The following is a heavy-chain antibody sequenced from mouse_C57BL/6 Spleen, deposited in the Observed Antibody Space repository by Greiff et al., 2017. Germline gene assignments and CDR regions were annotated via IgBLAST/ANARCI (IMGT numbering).Heavy chain of an antibody. CDR3: TREGYGSFYAMGY. D-gene: IGHD1-1*01. Sequence: QVQLKQSGAELVRPGASVTLSCKASGYTFTDYEMHWVKQTPVHGLEWIGAIDPETGGTAYNQKFKGKAILTADKSSSTAYMELRSLTSEDSAVYYCTREGYGSFYAMGYWGQGTSVTVSS. V-gene: IGHV1-15*01. CDR1: GYTFTDYE. CDR2: IDPETGGT. J-gene: IGHJ4*01.